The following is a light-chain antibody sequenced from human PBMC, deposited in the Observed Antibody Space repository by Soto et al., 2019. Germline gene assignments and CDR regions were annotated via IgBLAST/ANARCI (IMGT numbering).Light chain of an antibody. CDR3: SSYTSSSALIL. CDR2: DVN. Sequence: QSALTQPASVSGYPGQSITISCTGTSSDVGGYNYVSWYQQHPGNAPKLMIYDVNSRPSGVSNRFSGSKSGNTASLTISGLQAEDEADYYCSSYTSSSALILFGGGTKLTVL. CDR1: SSDVGGYNY. J-gene: IGLJ2*01. V-gene: IGLV2-14*03.